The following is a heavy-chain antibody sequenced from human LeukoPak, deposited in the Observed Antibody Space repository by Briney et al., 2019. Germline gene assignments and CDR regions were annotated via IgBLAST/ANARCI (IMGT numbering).Heavy chain of an antibody. J-gene: IGHJ5*02. CDR2: ISGTNSYI. CDR1: GFTFTNYN. D-gene: IGHD4/OR15-4a*01. V-gene: IGHV3-21*01. CDR3: ARIPNSANFPNWFDP. Sequence: PGGSLRLSCAASGFTFTNYNMNWVRQAPGKGLEGVSAISGTNSYIYYADSVKGRFTISRDNAKNSLYLQMNSLRAEDTAVYYCARIPNSANFPNWFDPWGQGTLVTVSS.